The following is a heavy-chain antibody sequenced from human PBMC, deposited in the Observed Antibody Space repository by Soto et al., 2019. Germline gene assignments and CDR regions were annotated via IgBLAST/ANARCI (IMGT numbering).Heavy chain of an antibody. V-gene: IGHV3-23*01. CDR3: AKQITMIVVAAKDY. CDR2: IGGGGGST. J-gene: IGHJ4*02. D-gene: IGHD3-22*01. Sequence: LRLSCAASGFTFSSYAMSWVRQAPGKGLEWVSSIGGGGGSTYYADSVKGRFTISRDNSKNTLYLQMNSLRAEDTAVYYCAKQITMIVVAAKDYWGQGTLVTVSS. CDR1: GFTFSSYA.